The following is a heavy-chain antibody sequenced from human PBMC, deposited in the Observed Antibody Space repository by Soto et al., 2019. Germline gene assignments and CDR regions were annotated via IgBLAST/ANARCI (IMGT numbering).Heavy chain of an antibody. CDR3: ARDQYYDFWSGYYSINYYYYGMDV. D-gene: IGHD3-3*01. CDR1: GFTFSSYW. V-gene: IGHV3-7*01. CDR2: IKQDGSEK. Sequence: LRLSCAASGFTFSSYWMSWVRQAPGKGLEWVANIKQDGSEKYYVDSVKGRFTISRDNAKNSLYLQMNSLRAEDTAVYYCARDQYYDFWSGYYSINYYYYGMDVWGQGTTVTVSS. J-gene: IGHJ6*02.